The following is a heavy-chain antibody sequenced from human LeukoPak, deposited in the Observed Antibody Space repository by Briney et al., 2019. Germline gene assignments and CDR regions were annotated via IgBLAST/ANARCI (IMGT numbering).Heavy chain of an antibody. D-gene: IGHD6-19*01. V-gene: IGHV3-30*02. J-gene: IGHJ4*02. CDR2: IRYDGSNK. CDR1: GFTFSSYG. CDR3: APILFSSGWYGDDY. Sequence: GGSLRLSCAASGFTFSSYGMHWVRQAPGKGLEWVAFIRYDGSNKYYADSVKGRFTISRDNSKNTLYLQMNSLRAEDTAVYYCAPILFSSGWYGDDYWGQGTLVTVSS.